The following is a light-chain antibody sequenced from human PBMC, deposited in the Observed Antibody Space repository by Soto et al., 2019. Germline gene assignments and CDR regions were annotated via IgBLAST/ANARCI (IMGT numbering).Light chain of an antibody. V-gene: IGKV3-15*01. CDR1: QSVGSN. J-gene: IGKJ5*01. CDR2: GSS. Sequence: EILLTQSPATLPVSPGERATLSCRASQSVGSNLAWFQQKPGQAARLLIYGSSTRATGVPARFSGSGSGADFTLTISNLQSEDFAVYYCQQYTNWPPITFGQGTRLE. CDR3: QQYTNWPPIT.